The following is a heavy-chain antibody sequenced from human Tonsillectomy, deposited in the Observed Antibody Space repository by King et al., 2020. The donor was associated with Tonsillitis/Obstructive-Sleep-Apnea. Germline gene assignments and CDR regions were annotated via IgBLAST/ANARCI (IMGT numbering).Heavy chain of an antibody. V-gene: IGHV3-7*04. J-gene: IGHJ4*02. D-gene: IGHD3-10*01. CDR3: ARDKYYGLRNYYNPLNYFDW. Sequence: VQLVESGGALVQPGGSLRLSCTASGFTFSRYWMSWVRQAPGKGLEWVANIKQDGSESHYVDAVKDRFAISRDNAKNSLFLQMNSLRADDTAVYYCARDKYYGLRNYYNPLNYFDWWGQGTLVTVSS. CDR2: IKQDGSES. CDR1: GFTFSRYW.